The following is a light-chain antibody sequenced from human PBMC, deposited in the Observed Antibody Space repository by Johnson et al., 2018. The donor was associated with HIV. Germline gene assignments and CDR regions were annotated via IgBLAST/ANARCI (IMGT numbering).Light chain of an antibody. V-gene: IGLV1-51*01. CDR2: DTD. Sequence: QSVLTQPPSVSAAPGQKVTISCSGSSSNIGNNYVSWCQRLPGTAPKLLIHDTDERPPGIPDRFSGSKSGTSATLGITGLQTGDEADYYCGTWDSSLSASYVFGTGTKVTVL. CDR1: SSNIGNNY. J-gene: IGLJ1*01. CDR3: GTWDSSLSASYV.